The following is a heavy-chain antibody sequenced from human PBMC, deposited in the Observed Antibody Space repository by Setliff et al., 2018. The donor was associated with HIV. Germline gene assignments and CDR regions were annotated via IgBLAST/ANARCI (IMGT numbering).Heavy chain of an antibody. Sequence: KTSETLSLTCAVYGGSFSDFYWSWIRQPPGKGLEWIGEINHRGSTNFNPSLKSRVTILVDTSKNQFSVKLRSVTAADTAVYYCARGDYHDSSGYEGFDHWGQGILVTVSS. CDR1: GGSFSDFY. CDR2: INHRGST. CDR3: ARGDYHDSSGYEGFDH. D-gene: IGHD3-22*01. J-gene: IGHJ4*02. V-gene: IGHV4-34*01.